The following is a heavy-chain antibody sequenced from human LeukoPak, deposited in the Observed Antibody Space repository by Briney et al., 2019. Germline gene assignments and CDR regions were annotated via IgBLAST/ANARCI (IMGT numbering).Heavy chain of an antibody. J-gene: IGHJ4*02. CDR3: ARDFAGNYYFHY. D-gene: IGHD1-7*01. Sequence: PSETLSLTCTVSGGSVSSYYWSWIRRPPGRGLEWIAYLSHSGSSDSNPSLTSRVTTLVDTSKKHFSLRLSSVTAADTAVYYCARDFAGNYYFHYWGQGTLVTVSS. CDR2: LSHSGSS. V-gene: IGHV4-59*02. CDR1: GGSVSSYY.